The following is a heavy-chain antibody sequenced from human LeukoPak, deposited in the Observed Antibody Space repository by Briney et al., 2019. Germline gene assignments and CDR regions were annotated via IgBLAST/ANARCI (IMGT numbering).Heavy chain of an antibody. J-gene: IGHJ4*02. D-gene: IGHD3-9*01. CDR2: ISYDGSNK. CDR1: GFTFSRYG. V-gene: IGHV3-30*18. Sequence: PGRSLRLSCAASGFTFSRYGMHWVRQAPGKGLEWVVVISYDGSNKYYVDSVKGRFTISKDNSKNTLYLQMNSLRAEDTAVYYCAKDRDILTGYLDYWGQGTLVTVSS. CDR3: AKDRDILTGYLDY.